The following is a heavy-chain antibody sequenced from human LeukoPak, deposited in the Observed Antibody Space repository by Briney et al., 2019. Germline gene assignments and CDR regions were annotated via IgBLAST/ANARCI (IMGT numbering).Heavy chain of an antibody. CDR2: INHSGST. D-gene: IGHD3-22*01. CDR3: ARYYYDSRYYFDY. J-gene: IGHJ4*02. V-gene: IGHV4-34*01. CDR1: GGSFSGYY. Sequence: SEALSLTCAVYGGSFSGYYWSWIRQPPGKGLEWIGEINHSGSTNYNPSLKSRVTISVDTSKNQFSLKLSSVTAADTAMYYCARYYYDSRYYFDYWGQGTLVTVSS.